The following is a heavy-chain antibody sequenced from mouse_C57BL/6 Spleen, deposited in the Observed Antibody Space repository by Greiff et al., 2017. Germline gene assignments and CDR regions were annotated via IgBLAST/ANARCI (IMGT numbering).Heavy chain of an antibody. CDR3: AREVARDSDWYFDV. D-gene: IGHD3-3*01. CDR2: IDPSVSYT. Sequence: QVQLQQPGAELVMPGASVKLSCKASGYTFTSYWMHWVKQRPGQGLEWIGAIDPSVSYTNYNQKFKGKSTLTVDKSSSTAYMQLGSLTSEDSAVYYWAREVARDSDWYFDVWGTGTTVTVSS. V-gene: IGHV1-69*01. CDR1: GYTFTSYW. J-gene: IGHJ1*03.